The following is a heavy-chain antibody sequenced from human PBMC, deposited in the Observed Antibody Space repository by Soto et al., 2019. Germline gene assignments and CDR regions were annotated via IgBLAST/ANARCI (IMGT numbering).Heavy chain of an antibody. CDR1: GGSISSSSYY. Sequence: SETLSLTCTVSGGSISSSSYYWGWIRQPPGKGLEWIGSIYYSGSTYYNPSLNSRVTISVDTSKNQFSLKLSSVTAADTAVYYCARLTTEDYYYHYVMDVWGQGTTVIVSS. J-gene: IGHJ6*02. CDR3: ARLTTEDYYYHYVMDV. D-gene: IGHD4-17*01. CDR2: IYYSGST. V-gene: IGHV4-39*01.